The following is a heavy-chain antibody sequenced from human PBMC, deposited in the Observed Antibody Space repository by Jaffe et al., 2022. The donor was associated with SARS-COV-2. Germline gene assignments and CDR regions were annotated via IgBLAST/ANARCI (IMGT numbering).Heavy chain of an antibody. V-gene: IGHV3-23*01. J-gene: IGHJ6*02. CDR2: ISGSGGST. CDR1: GFTFSSYA. Sequence: EVQLLESGGGLVQPGGSLRLSCAASGFTFSSYAMSWVRQAPGKGLEWVSAISGSGGSTYYADSVKGRFTISRDNSKNTLYLQMNSLRAEDTAVYYCAKIPLVTLEYSSSKYYYGMDVWGQGTTVTVSS. CDR3: AKIPLVTLEYSSSKYYYGMDV. D-gene: IGHD6-6*01.